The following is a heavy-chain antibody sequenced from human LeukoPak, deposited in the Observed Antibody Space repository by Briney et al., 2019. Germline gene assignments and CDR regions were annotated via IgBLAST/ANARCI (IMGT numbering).Heavy chain of an antibody. CDR1: GFTFSSYG. J-gene: IGHJ6*02. V-gene: IGHV3-30*02. CDR2: IRYDGSNK. CDR3: AKDGRGVRTMAATYYYYYGMDV. D-gene: IGHD6-25*01. Sequence: GGSLRLSCAASGFTFSSYGMHWVRQAPGKGLEWVAFIRYDGSNKYNADSVKGRFTISRDNSKNTLYLQMNSLRAEDTAVYYCAKDGRGVRTMAATYYYYYGMDVWGQGTTVTVSS.